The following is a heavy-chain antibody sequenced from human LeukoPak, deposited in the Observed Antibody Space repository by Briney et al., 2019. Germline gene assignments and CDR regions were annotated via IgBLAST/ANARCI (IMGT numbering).Heavy chain of an antibody. CDR1: GFTFSSYW. Sequence: PGGSLRLSCAASGFTFSSYWMSWVRQAPGKGLEWVANIKQDGSEKYYVDSVKGRFTISRDNAKNSLYLQMNSLRAEDTAVYYCASTFCSGGSCYQYYFDYWGQGTLVTVSS. CDR3: ASTFCSGGSCYQYYFDY. D-gene: IGHD2-15*01. CDR2: IKQDGSEK. J-gene: IGHJ4*02. V-gene: IGHV3-7*01.